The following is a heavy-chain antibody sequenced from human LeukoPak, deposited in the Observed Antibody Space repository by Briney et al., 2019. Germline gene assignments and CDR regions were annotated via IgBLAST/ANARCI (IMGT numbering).Heavy chain of an antibody. CDR1: GYTFTGYY. CDR3: ARDRIRRLGYFDY. V-gene: IGHV1-2*02. CDR2: INPNSGGT. J-gene: IGHJ4*02. D-gene: IGHD3-9*01. Sequence: GASVKVSCKASGYTFTGYYMHWVRQAPGQGLEWMGWINPNSGGTNYAQKFQGRVTMTRDTSISTAYMELSRLRSDDTAVYYCARDRIRRLGYFDYWGQGTLVTVSS.